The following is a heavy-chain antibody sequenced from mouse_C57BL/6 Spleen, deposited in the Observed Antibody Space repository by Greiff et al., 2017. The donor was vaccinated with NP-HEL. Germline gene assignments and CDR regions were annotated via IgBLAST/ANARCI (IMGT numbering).Heavy chain of an antibody. CDR2: IDPSDSET. J-gene: IGHJ1*03. D-gene: IGHD2-4*01. Sequence: QVQLQQPGAELVRPGSSVKLSCKASGYTFTSYWMHWVKQRPIQGLEWIGNIDPSDSETHYNQKFKDKATLTVDKSSSTAYMQLSSLTSEDSAVYYCARYLLRRGNWYFDVWGTGTTVTVSS. V-gene: IGHV1-52*01. CDR1: GYTFTSYW. CDR3: ARYLLRRGNWYFDV.